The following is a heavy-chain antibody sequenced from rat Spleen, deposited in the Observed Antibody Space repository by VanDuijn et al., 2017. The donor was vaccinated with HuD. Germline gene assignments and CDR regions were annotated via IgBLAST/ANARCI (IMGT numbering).Heavy chain of an antibody. CDR3: ARSVFDY. V-gene: IGHV5-22*01. CDR2: ISYEGSST. J-gene: IGHJ2*01. Sequence: EVQLVESGGGLVQPGRSLNLSCAASGFTFSDYYMIWVRQVPKKGLEWVASISYEGSSTYYGGSVKGRFTISRDNAKSTLYLQMDSLRSEDTSTYYCARSVFDYWGQGVMVTVSS. CDR1: GFTFSDYY.